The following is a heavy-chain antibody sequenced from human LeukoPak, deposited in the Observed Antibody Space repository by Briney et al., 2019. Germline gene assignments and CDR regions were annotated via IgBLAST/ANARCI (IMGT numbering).Heavy chain of an antibody. D-gene: IGHD1-26*01. CDR2: INHSGST. CDR1: GGSFSGYY. CDR3: ARGRRSYYGKWLDY. Sequence: SETLSLTCAVYGGSFSGYYWSWIRQPPGKGLEWIGEINHSGSTNYNPSLKSRVTISVDTFKNQFSLKLSSVTAADTAVYYCARGRRSYYGKWLDYWGQGTLVTVSS. J-gene: IGHJ4*02. V-gene: IGHV4-34*01.